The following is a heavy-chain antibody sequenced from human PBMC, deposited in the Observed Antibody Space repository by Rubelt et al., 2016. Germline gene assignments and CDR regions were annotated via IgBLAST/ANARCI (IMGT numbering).Heavy chain of an antibody. CDR3: ARFAIGGHSSGYLFDY. CDR2: ISAYNENT. D-gene: IGHD3-22*01. V-gene: IGHV1-18*01. Sequence: QVQLVQSGAEVKKPGASVKVSCKASGYTFTSYGISWVRQAPGQGLEWMGWISAYNENTNYAQKLQGRVTMTRDTSISTAYMELSRLRSDDTAVYYCARFAIGGHSSGYLFDYWGQGTLVTVSS. J-gene: IGHJ4*02. CDR1: GYTFTSYG.